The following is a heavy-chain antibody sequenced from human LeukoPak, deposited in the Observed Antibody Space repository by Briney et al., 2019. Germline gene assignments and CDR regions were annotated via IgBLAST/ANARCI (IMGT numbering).Heavy chain of an antibody. J-gene: IGHJ4*02. D-gene: IGHD5-24*01. CDR1: GYTFTIYA. V-gene: IGHV1-3*03. Sequence: RASVTVSFTASGYTFTIYAMHWVRQAPGQRLEWMGWINAVNGNTKYSQEFQGRVTITRDTSASTAYMELSSLRSEDTAVYYCAREGDGYNKYDYWGQGTLVTVSS. CDR3: AREGDGYNKYDY. CDR2: INAVNGNT.